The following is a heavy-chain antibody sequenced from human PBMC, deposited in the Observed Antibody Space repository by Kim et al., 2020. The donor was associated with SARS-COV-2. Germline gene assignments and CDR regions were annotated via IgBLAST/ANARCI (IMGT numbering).Heavy chain of an antibody. CDR2: VYPNDGTT. D-gene: IGHD1-1*01. V-gene: IGHV1-46*01. CDR3: ARDLEGFDY. CDR1: GYGFTSNY. J-gene: IGHJ4*02. Sequence: ASVKVSCKTSGYGFTSNYLHWVRLAPGQGLEWMGMVYPNDGTTTYAQKFQDRVTMTSDTPTRTGYMELSSLTSEDTAVYYCARDLEGFDYWGQGTLVTVS.